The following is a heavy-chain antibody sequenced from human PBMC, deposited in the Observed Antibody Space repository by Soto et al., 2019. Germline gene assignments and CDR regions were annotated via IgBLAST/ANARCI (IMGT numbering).Heavy chain of an antibody. V-gene: IGHV4-39*01. J-gene: IGHJ4*02. D-gene: IGHD3-10*01. CDR2: IYYSGST. CDR1: GGSISSSSYY. CDR3: ARRVNYGSGSYRARIFDY. Sequence: SETLSLTCTVSGGSISSSSYYWGWIRQPPGKGLEWIGSIYYSGSTYYNPSLKSRVTISVDTSKNQFSLKLSSVTAADTAVYYCARRVNYGSGSYRARIFDYWGQGTLVTVSS.